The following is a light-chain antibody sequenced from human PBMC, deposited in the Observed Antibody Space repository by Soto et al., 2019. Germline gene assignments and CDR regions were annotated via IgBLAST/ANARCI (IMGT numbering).Light chain of an antibody. CDR2: GAS. J-gene: IGKJ5*01. CDR3: QQHGISHIT. V-gene: IGKV3-20*01. CDR1: QSIRNSY. Sequence: ESVLTPSPGTLSLSSGGRAILSCRASQSIRNSYLAWYQQKPGQAPRLLIFGASSRATGIPDRFSGSGSGTDFTLTISRLEPEDFAVYYCQQHGISHITFGQGTRLEIK.